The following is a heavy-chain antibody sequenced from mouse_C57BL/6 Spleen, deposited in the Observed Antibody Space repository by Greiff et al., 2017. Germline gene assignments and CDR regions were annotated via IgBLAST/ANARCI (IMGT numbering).Heavy chain of an antibody. D-gene: IGHD1-1*01. V-gene: IGHV1-80*01. Sequence: QVQLQQSGAELVKPGASVKISCKTSGYAFSSYWMNWVKQRPGQGLAWIGPIYPGDCDTNYNGKFKGQAPLTADTSSSTAYMQLSSLTSEDSAVYFCARPLHYYGSSHWYFDVWGTGTTVTVSS. CDR1: GYAFSSYW. CDR3: ARPLHYYGSSHWYFDV. J-gene: IGHJ1*03. CDR2: IYPGDCDT.